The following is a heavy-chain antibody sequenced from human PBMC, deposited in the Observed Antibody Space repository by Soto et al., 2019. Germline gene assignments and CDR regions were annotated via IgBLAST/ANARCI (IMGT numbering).Heavy chain of an antibody. V-gene: IGHV3-33*01. Sequence: LRLSCAASGFTFSSNGMHWVRQAPGKGLEWVAVIWYDGSNKYYADSVEGRFTISRDNSKNTLYLQMNSLRAEDTAVYYCARWGNNKKLDYWGQGTLVTVSS. CDR3: ARWGNNKKLDY. J-gene: IGHJ4*02. D-gene: IGHD3-16*01. CDR1: GFTFSSNG. CDR2: IWYDGSNK.